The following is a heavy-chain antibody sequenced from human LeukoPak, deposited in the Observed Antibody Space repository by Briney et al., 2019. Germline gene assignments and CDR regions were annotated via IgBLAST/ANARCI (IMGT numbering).Heavy chain of an antibody. CDR2: IYYSGST. CDR3: ARDGCSSTSCVSSWFDP. CDR1: GGSISSGGYY. V-gene: IGHV4-31*03. D-gene: IGHD2-2*01. J-gene: IGHJ5*02. Sequence: PSQTLSLTCTVSGGSISSGGYYWSWIRQHPGKGLEWIGYIYYSGSTYYNPSLKSRVTISVDTSKNQFSLKLSSVTAADTAVYYCARDGCSSTSCVSSWFDPWGQGTLVTASS.